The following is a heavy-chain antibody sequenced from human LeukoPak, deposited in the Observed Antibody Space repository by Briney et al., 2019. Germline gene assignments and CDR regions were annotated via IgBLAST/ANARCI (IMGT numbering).Heavy chain of an antibody. CDR1: GFTFSSYS. CDR2: ISSSGSYI. D-gene: IGHD6-19*01. V-gene: IGHV3-21*01. CDR3: ARDSSGWSYYLDH. Sequence: NPGGSLRLSCAASGFTFSSYSMNWIRQAPGKGLEWVSSISSSGSYIYYADSLKGRLIISRDNAKNSLYLQMNSLRAEDTAVYYCARDSSGWSYYLDHWGQGTLVTVSS. J-gene: IGHJ4*02.